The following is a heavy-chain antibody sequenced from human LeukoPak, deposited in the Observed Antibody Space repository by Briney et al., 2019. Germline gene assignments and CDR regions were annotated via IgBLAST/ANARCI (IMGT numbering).Heavy chain of an antibody. V-gene: IGHV3-74*01. CDR1: GFTFSNYW. D-gene: IGHD3-9*01. CDR2: IKGDGSHT. CDR3: VRDWDHFDFDS. Sequence: GGSLRLSCAASGFTFSNYWMHWVRQAPGKGLAWVSRIKGDGSHTIYADSAKGRFTISRDNAKNTLYLQMKSLRAEDTAVYYCVRDWDHFDFDSWGLGTLVTVSS. J-gene: IGHJ5*01.